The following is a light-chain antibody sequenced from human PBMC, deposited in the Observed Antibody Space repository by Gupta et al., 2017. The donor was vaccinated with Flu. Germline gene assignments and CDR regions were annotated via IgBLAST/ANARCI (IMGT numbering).Light chain of an antibody. J-gene: IGLJ3*02. V-gene: IGLV2-11*01. CDR2: DVS. Sequence: QSALTQPRSVSASPGQSVTISCTGTTSDVGAYTYVSWYQQHTGKAPKLILYDVSKRPSGVPDRFSASKSGTTASLNISGLQAEEEADYHCSSYAGSNTWVFGGGTKVTVL. CDR3: SSYAGSNTWV. CDR1: TSDVGAYTY.